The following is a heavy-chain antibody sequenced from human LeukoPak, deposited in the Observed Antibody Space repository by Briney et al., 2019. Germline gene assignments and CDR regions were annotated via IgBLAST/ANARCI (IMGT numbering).Heavy chain of an antibody. J-gene: IGHJ5*02. V-gene: IGHV1-2*02. CDR2: INPNSGGT. Sequence: ASVTVSCKASGYTFTDYYMHWVRQAPGQGLEWMGWINPNSGGTNYAQKFQGRVTMTRDTSISTAYMELSRLRSDDTAVYYCARAWGIVATRGFDPWGQGTLVTVSS. CDR1: GYTFTDYY. D-gene: IGHD5-12*01. CDR3: ARAWGIVATRGFDP.